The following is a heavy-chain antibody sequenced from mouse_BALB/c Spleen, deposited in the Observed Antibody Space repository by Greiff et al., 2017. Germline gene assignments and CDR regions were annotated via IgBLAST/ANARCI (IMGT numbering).Heavy chain of an antibody. CDR3: ARVPAYYGNRWFAY. CDR1: GYAFSSYW. Sequence: QVQLQQSGAELVRPGSSVKISCKASGYAFSSYWMNWVKQRPGQGLEWIGQIYPGDGDTNYNGKFKGKATLTADKSSSTAYMQLSSLTSEDSAVYFCARVPAYYGNRWFAYWGQGTLVTVSA. D-gene: IGHD2-10*01. CDR2: IYPGDGDT. J-gene: IGHJ3*01. V-gene: IGHV1-80*01.